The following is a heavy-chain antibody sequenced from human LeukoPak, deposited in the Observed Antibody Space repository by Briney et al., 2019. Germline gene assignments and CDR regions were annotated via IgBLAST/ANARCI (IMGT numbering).Heavy chain of an antibody. D-gene: IGHD6-19*01. Sequence: SDTLSLTCTVSGYXISSNNCWGWIRQPPGKGLERVGYIFSNGNAYYNSSLKSRVTMSVDTSKNQFSLNLRSVTAEDTAVYYCARNQAVTGNHGAMDIWGQGTMVTVSS. CDR2: IFSNGNA. V-gene: IGHV4-28*01. J-gene: IGHJ3*02. CDR1: GYXISSNNC. CDR3: ARNQAVTGNHGAMDI.